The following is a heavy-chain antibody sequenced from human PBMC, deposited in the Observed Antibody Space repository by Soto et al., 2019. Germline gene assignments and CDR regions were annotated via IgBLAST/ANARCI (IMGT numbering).Heavy chain of an antibody. D-gene: IGHD3-16*01. CDR2: ISYSGST. CDR3: AREVRGAYTNWFDP. V-gene: IGHV4-59*01. CDR1: GGSISSYY. Sequence: SETLSLTCTVSGGSISSYYWNWIRQPPGKGLEWIGYISYSGSTNYNPSLKSRVTISVDTSKSQFSLKLSSVTAADTAVYYCAREVRGAYTNWFDPWGQGTLVTVSS. J-gene: IGHJ5*02.